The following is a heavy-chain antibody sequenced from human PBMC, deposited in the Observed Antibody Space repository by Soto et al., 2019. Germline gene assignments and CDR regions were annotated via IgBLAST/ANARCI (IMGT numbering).Heavy chain of an antibody. J-gene: IGHJ5*02. D-gene: IGHD3-9*01. V-gene: IGHV4-39*01. CDR1: GGSISSSSYY. Sequence: QLQLQESGPGLVKPSETLSLTCTVSGGSISSSSYYWGWIRQPPGKGLEWIGSIYYSGSTYYNPSLKSRVTISVDTSKNQFSLKLSSVTAADTAVYYCARHDLKDDIKAVGWGWFDPWGQGTLVTVSS. CDR3: ARHDLKDDIKAVGWGWFDP. CDR2: IYYSGST.